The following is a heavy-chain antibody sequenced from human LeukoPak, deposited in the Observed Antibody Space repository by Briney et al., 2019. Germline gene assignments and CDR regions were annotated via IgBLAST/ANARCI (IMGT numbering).Heavy chain of an antibody. D-gene: IGHD5-18*01. Sequence: GASVKVSCKASGYTFTSYDISWVRQATGQGLEWMGWMSPSSANTGYAQKFQGRLTMTRDTSISTAYMELSSLRSEDTAMYYCARAADSAMITGAFWGQGTLVTVSS. CDR1: GYTFTSYD. J-gene: IGHJ4*02. V-gene: IGHV1-8*01. CDR3: ARAADSAMITGAF. CDR2: MSPSSANT.